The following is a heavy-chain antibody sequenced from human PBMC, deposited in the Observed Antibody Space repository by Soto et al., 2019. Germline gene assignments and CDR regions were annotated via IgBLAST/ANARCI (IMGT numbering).Heavy chain of an antibody. J-gene: IGHJ6*02. CDR2: VNHSGST. Sequence: SETLSLTCAVYGGSFSGYYWSWIRQPPGKGLEWIGEVNHSGSTNYNPSLKSRVTIPVDTSKNQFSLKLSSVTAADTAVYYCAGRPKSGSSWEGYYYYGMDVWGQGTTVTVSS. CDR1: GGSFSGYY. V-gene: IGHV4-34*01. D-gene: IGHD6-13*01. CDR3: AGRPKSGSSWEGYYYYGMDV.